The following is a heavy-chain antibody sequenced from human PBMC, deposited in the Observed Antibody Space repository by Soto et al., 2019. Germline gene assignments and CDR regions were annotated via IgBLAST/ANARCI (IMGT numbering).Heavy chain of an antibody. V-gene: IGHV4-59*01. D-gene: IGHD3-22*01. CDR3: ARDHYDSSALGAFDI. J-gene: IGHJ3*02. Sequence: SETLSLTCTVSGGSISSYYWSWIRQPPGKGLEWIGYIYYSGSTNYNPSLKSRVTISVDTSKNQFSLKLSSVIAADTAVYYCARDHYDSSALGAFDIWGQGTMVTVSS. CDR2: IYYSGST. CDR1: GGSISSYY.